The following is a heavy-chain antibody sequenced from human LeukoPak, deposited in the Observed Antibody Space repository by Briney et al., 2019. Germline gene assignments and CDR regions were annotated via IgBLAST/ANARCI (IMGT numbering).Heavy chain of an antibody. CDR3: ARDPLEYYYGMEV. V-gene: IGHV4-31*03. D-gene: IGHD3-3*01. J-gene: IGHJ6*02. CDR2: IYYSGST. Sequence: SETLSLTCTVSGGSISSGGYYWSWIRQHPGKGLEWIGYIYYSGSTYYHPSLKSRVTISVDTSKNQFSLKLSSVTAADTAVYYCARDPLEYYYGMEVWAKGPRSPSP. CDR1: GGSISSGGYY.